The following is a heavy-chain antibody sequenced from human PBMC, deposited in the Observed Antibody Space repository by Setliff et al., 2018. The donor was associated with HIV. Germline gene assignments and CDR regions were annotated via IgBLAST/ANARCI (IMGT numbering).Heavy chain of an antibody. CDR1: GFSFSGNA. J-gene: IGHJ4*02. V-gene: IGHV3-23*01. D-gene: IGHD3-10*01. CDR2: IVGGGGSSI. Sequence: GSLRLSCAASGFSFSGNAMSWVRQAPGKGLEWVSGIVGGGGSSIYYADSVKGRFTISRDNSKNTLYLQMNSLRHEDTAVYFCAKNPELGLTLAEFDYWGQGTLVTVSS. CDR3: AKNPELGLTLAEFDY.